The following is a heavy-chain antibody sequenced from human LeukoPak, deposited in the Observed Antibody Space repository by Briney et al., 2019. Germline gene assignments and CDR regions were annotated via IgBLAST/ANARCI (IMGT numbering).Heavy chain of an antibody. V-gene: IGHV4-4*07. J-gene: IGHJ5*02. CDR1: GGSISGYK. D-gene: IGHD3-16*01. CDR2: SDDSGHT. Sequence: SETLSLTCSVSGGSISGYKWAWIRQPAGKGLEWLGRSDDSGHTDYSPSLESRLTVSVDKSKNQVSLKLNSVTAADTAVYYCATSYDVKTAPYDLWGQGTLVTVAS. CDR3: ATSYDVKTAPYDL.